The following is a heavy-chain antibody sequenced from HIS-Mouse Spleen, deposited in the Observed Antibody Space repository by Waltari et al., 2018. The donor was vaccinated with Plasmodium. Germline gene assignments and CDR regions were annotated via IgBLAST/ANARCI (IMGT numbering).Heavy chain of an antibody. CDR1: GGSISSYY. D-gene: IGHD6-6*01. CDR3: ARGGYSSSSYYFDY. Sequence: QVQLQESGPGLVKPSETLSLTCTVSGGSISSYYWSWIRQPPGKGLEWIAYNYYSGSTNYHPSLKSRVTISVDTSKNQFSLKLSSVTAADTAVFYCARGGYSSSSYYFDYWGQGTLVTVSS. CDR2: NYYSGST. J-gene: IGHJ4*02. V-gene: IGHV4-59*01.